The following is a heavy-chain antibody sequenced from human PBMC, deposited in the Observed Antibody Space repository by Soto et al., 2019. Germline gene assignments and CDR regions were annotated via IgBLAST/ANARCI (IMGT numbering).Heavy chain of an antibody. D-gene: IGHD3-22*01. Sequence: PSETLSLTCAVSGGSISSGGYSWSRIRQPPGKGLEWIGYIYHSGSTYYNPSLKSRVTISVDRSKNQFSLKLSSVTAADTAVYYCAGALDTDTSGYSLDYWGQGTLVTVSS. CDR1: GGSISSGGYS. V-gene: IGHV4-30-2*01. CDR2: IYHSGST. J-gene: IGHJ4*02. CDR3: AGALDTDTSGYSLDY.